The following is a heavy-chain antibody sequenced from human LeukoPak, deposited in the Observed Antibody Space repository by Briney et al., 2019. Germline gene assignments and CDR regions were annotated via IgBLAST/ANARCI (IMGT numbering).Heavy chain of an antibody. D-gene: IGHD2-8*01. J-gene: IGHJ6*02. CDR2: FYYSGST. V-gene: IGHV4-59*01. CDR3: ARDRMGYCTNGVCNYGMDV. Sequence: SETLSLTCTVSGGSISSYYRSWIRQPPGKGLEWIGYFYYSGSTNYNPSLKSRVTISVDTSKNQFSLKLSSVTAADTAVYYCARDRMGYCTNGVCNYGMDVWGQGTTVTVSS. CDR1: GGSISSYY.